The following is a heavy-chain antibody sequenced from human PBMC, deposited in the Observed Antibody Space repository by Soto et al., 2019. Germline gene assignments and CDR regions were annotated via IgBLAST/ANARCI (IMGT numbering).Heavy chain of an antibody. V-gene: IGHV3-30*18. J-gene: IGHJ6*02. Sequence: GGSLRLSCAASGSTFSSYGMHWVRQAPGKGLEWVAVISYDGSNKYYADSVKGRFTISRDNSKNTLYLQMNSLRAEDTAVYYCAKPISSWYHYYGMDVWGQGTTVTVSS. CDR3: AKPISSWYHYYGMDV. CDR2: ISYDGSNK. CDR1: GSTFSSYG. D-gene: IGHD6-13*01.